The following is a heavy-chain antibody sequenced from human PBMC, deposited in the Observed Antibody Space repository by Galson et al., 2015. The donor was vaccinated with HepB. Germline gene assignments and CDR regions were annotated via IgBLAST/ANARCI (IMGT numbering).Heavy chain of an antibody. CDR3: ARGALVGVVGGTLNNWFDP. CDR1: GYTFSTYS. D-gene: IGHD2-15*01. J-gene: IGHJ5*02. Sequence: SVKVSCKASGYTFSTYSITWVRQAPGQGLEWMGWISPYNGNTNYTRKFQGRVTMTTDISTSTAYMEIRSLRSDDTAVYYCARGALVGVVGGTLNNWFDPWGHGTLVSVSS. CDR2: ISPYNGNT. V-gene: IGHV1-18*01.